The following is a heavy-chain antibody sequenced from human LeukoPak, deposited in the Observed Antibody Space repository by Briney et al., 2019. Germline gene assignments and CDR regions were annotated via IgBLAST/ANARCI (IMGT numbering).Heavy chain of an antibody. J-gene: IGHJ1*01. V-gene: IGHV3-43*01. Sequence: GGSLRLSCAASGFTFDDYTMHWVRQAPGNGREWVSLISCDGGSTYYADPVKGRVTISRDKSKSSLYMQMNSLRTEETGLYYCAKGGMNYYDSIKRWGQGTLVTVSS. CDR2: ISCDGGST. CDR3: AKGGMNYYDSIKR. D-gene: IGHD3-22*01. CDR1: GFTFDDYT.